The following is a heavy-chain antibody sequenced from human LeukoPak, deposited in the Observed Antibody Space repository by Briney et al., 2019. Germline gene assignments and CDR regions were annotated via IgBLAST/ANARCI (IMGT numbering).Heavy chain of an antibody. Sequence: SGALSVTCAVYGGLLSDDLWRWIRPAPGKGPEGVGENKHDGSTTYNPSLESRVTISVDPSKNQFSLKLSSVTAADTAVYYCAIKNVGYRSGQLDYWGQGTLVTVSS. CDR2: NKHDGST. CDR3: AIKNVGYRSGQLDY. J-gene: IGHJ4*02. D-gene: IGHD6-19*01. V-gene: IGHV4-34*01. CDR1: GGLLSDDL.